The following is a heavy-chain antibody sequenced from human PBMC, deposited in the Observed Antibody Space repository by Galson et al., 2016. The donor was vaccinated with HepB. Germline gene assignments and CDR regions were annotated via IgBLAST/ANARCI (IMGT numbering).Heavy chain of an antibody. CDR3: AKDRDHFGDYVFDY. V-gene: IGHV3-33*06. CDR1: GFTFSNYG. D-gene: IGHD4-17*01. CDR2: IWYDGSNK. J-gene: IGHJ4*02. Sequence: SLRLSCAASGFTFSNYGMHWVRQAPGKGLEWVALIWYDGSNKHYADSVKGRFTISRDNSKNTLYLQMNSLRADDTALYYCAKDRDHFGDYVFDYWGQGTLVTVSS.